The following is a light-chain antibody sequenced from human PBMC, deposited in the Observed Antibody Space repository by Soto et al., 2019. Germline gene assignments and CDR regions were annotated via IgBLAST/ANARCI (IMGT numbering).Light chain of an antibody. CDR2: GAS. V-gene: IGKV3-20*01. CDR3: QHYGRSPIT. CDR1: QSVNSR. Sequence: EIVLTQSPGTLSLSPGERATLSCRASQSVNSRLAWYQHKPGQAPRLLISGASSRATGIPDRFSGSGSATDFKLNISRLEPEDFALYYCQHYGRSPITFGQGTRLEIK. J-gene: IGKJ5*01.